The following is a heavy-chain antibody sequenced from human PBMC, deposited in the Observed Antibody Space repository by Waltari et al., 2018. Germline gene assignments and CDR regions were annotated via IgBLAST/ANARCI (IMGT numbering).Heavy chain of an antibody. J-gene: IGHJ4*02. CDR3: ARGNLYFDY. V-gene: IGHV6-1*01. Sequence: QGRLQQSGPGLVEPSQILSLTCVISGETVSSNRAGWNWIRQSPSRGLEWLGRTYYRSKWFNQDAVSVKSRITINPDTSKNQFSLQLNSVTPEDTAVYYCARGNLYFDYWGQGTLVTVSS. CDR2: TYYRSKWFN. CDR1: GETVSSNRAG.